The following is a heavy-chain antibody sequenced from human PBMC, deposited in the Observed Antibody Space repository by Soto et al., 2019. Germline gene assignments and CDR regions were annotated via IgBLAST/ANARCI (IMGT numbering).Heavy chain of an antibody. J-gene: IGHJ6*02. CDR1: GFTFSSYA. V-gene: IGHV3-23*01. Sequence: WGSLSLSCAASGFTFSSYAMSCVRQAPGKGLEWVSAISGSGGSTYYADSVKGRFTISRDNSKNTLYLQMNSLRAEDTAVYYCAKVSAEAGTGRYGMDVWGQGTTVTVSS. CDR2: ISGSGGST. CDR3: AKVSAEAGTGRYGMDV. D-gene: IGHD6-13*01.